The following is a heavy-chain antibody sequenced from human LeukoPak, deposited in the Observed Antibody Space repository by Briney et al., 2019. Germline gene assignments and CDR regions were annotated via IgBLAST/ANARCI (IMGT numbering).Heavy chain of an antibody. D-gene: IGHD3-9*01. Sequence: PGGSLRLSCAASGFTFSSYWMSWVRQAPGKGLEWVSAISGSGGSTYYADSVKGRFTISRDNSKNTLYLQMNSLRAEDTAVYYCAKDGGSYYDILTGYYIDYYYGMDVWGQGTTVTVSS. CDR2: ISGSGGST. CDR1: GFTFSSYW. CDR3: AKDGGSYYDILTGYYIDYYYGMDV. V-gene: IGHV3-23*01. J-gene: IGHJ6*02.